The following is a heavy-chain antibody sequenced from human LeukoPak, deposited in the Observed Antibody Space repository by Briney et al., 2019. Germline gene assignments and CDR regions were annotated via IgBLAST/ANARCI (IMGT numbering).Heavy chain of an antibody. D-gene: IGHD3-3*01. J-gene: IGHJ3*01. CDR3: AKGYDVWSGYYHDDAFDV. CDR1: GFTFSSYA. V-gene: IGHV3-23*01. CDR2: ISGSGGST. Sequence: GGSLRLSCAASGFTFSSYAMSSVRQAPGKGLEWVSAISGSGGSTYSADSVKGRFTISRDNSKNTLYLQINSLRTEDTAVYYCAKGYDVWSGYYHDDAFDVWGQGTMVTVSS.